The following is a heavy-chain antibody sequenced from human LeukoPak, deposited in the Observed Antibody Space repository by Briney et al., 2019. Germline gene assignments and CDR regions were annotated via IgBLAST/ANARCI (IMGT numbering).Heavy chain of an antibody. V-gene: IGHV4-59*01. Sequence: SETLSLTCSVSGGSLSTYSWSWARQSPGKRLEWIGYIYYGGMTDYNPSLKSRATISADTAKNQFSLRLRSVTATDTAIYYCARDTTVASGMQHWGQGTLVTVSS. D-gene: IGHD5-12*01. CDR1: GGSLSTYS. CDR2: IYYGGMT. CDR3: ARDTTVASGMQH. J-gene: IGHJ4*02.